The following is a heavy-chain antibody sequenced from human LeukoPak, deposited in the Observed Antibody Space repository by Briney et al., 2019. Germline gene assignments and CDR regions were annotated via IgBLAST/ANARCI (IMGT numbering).Heavy chain of an antibody. D-gene: IGHD2-15*01. CDR2: FDPEDGET. CDR3: ANQKGYCSGGSCYPDSDY. J-gene: IGHJ4*02. Sequence: GASVKVSCKVSGYTLTELSMHWVRQAPGKGLEWMGGFDPEDGETIYAQKFQGRVTMTEVTSTDTAYMELSRLRSDDTAVYYCANQKGYCSGGSCYPDSDYWGQGTLVTVSS. V-gene: IGHV1-24*01. CDR1: GYTLTELS.